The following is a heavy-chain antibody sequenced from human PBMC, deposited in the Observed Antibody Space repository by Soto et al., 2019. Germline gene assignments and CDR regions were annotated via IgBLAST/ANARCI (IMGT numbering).Heavy chain of an antibody. V-gene: IGHV4-59*08. CDR2: IYYSGST. CDR3: PSHHAS. Sequence: SETLSLTCTVSGGSMSSDYWSWIRQPPGKGLEWIGYIYYSGSTNYNPSLKSRVTISVDTSKNQFSLKLSSVTAADAAVYYCPSHHASSGQGTLVTVSS. J-gene: IGHJ5*02. D-gene: IGHD2-2*01. CDR1: GGSMSSDY.